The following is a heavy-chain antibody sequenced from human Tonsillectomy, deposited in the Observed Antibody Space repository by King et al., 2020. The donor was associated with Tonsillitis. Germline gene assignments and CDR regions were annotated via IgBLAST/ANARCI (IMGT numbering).Heavy chain of an antibody. V-gene: IGHV5-51*03. J-gene: IGHJ5*02. D-gene: IGHD2-21*02. CDR3: ARTYCGGDCTTGFDP. CDR1: EYSFTNYW. Sequence: QLVQSGAEVKKPGESLKISCKVSEYSFTNYWIAWVRQMPGKGLEWVGIIYPGDSDTRYSPSFQVQVTISADKSISTAYLQWSSLKASDTAMYYCARTYCGGDCTTGFDPWGQGTLVTVSS. CDR2: IYPGDSDT.